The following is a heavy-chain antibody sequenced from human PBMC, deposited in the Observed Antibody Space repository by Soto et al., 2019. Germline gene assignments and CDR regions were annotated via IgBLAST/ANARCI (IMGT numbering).Heavy chain of an antibody. CDR3: ARGRNTMVRGVSRYYYYGMDV. Sequence: ASVKVSCKASGYTFTSYAMHWVRQAPGQRLEWMGWINAGNGNTKYSQKFQGRVTITRDTSASTAYMELSSLRSEDTAVYYCARGRNTMVRGVSRYYYYGMDVWGQGTTVTVSS. V-gene: IGHV1-3*01. CDR1: GYTFTSYA. J-gene: IGHJ6*02. D-gene: IGHD3-10*01. CDR2: INAGNGNT.